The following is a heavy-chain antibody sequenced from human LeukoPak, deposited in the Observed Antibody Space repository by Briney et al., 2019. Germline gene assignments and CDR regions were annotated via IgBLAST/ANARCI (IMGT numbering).Heavy chain of an antibody. CDR1: GFTFSSYW. Sequence: GGSLRLSCAASGFTFSSYWMSCVRQAPGKGLEWVANIKQDGSEKYYVDSVKGRFTISRDNAKKSLYLLMNSLRAEDTAVYYCVPHTGTVGYWGQGTLVTVSS. CDR2: IKQDGSEK. CDR3: VPHTGTVGY. V-gene: IGHV3-7*02. J-gene: IGHJ4*02. D-gene: IGHD7-27*01.